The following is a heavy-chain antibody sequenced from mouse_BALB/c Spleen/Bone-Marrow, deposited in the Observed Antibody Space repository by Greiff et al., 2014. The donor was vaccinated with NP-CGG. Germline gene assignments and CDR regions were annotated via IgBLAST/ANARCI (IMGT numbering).Heavy chain of an antibody. CDR2: ISSGGSYT. J-gene: IGHJ4*01. Sequence: EVHVVESGGGLVKPGGSLKLSCAASGFTFSSYTMSWVRQTPEKRLEWVATISSGGSYTYYPDSVKGRFTISRDNAKNTLYLQMSSLKSEDTAMYYCTRDGRGNYDYAMDYWGQGTSVTVSS. D-gene: IGHD2-1*01. V-gene: IGHV5-6-4*01. CDR3: TRDGRGNYDYAMDY. CDR1: GFTFSSYT.